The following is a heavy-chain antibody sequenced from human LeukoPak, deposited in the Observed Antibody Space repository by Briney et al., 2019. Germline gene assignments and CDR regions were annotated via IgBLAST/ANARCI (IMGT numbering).Heavy chain of an antibody. CDR3: ARGVRYYGSGSTIGMDV. CDR2: INHSGSI. CDR1: GGSFSGYY. Sequence: PSETLSLTCAVYGGSFSGYYWSWIRQPPGKGLEWIGEINHSGSINYNPSLKSRVTISVDTSKNQFSLKLSSVTAADTAVYYCARGVRYYGSGSTIGMDVWGKGTTVTVSS. D-gene: IGHD3-10*01. V-gene: IGHV4-34*01. J-gene: IGHJ6*04.